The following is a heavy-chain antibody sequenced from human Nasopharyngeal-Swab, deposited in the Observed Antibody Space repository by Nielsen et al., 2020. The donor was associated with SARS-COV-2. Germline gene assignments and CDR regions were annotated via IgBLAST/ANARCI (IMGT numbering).Heavy chain of an antibody. CDR3: AKDLGYCSSTSCAAGSFDY. V-gene: IGHV3-30*02. J-gene: IGHJ4*02. Sequence: GGSLRPSCAASGFTFSSYGMHWVRQAPGKGLEWVAFIRYDGSNKYYADSVKGRFTISRDNSKNTLYLQMNSLRAEDTAVYYCAKDLGYCSSTSCAAGSFDYWGQGTLVTVSS. CDR1: GFTFSSYG. D-gene: IGHD2-2*01. CDR2: IRYDGSNK.